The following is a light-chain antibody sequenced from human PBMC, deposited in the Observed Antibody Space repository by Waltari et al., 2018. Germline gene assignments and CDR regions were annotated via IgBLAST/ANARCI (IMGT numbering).Light chain of an antibody. Sequence: EIVLTQSPATLSLSPGERATLSCRASPTINNYLAWYQQRPGQAPRLLIYDASTRATGIPARFSGSGSGTDFTLTISSLEPEDFAIYYCQRRSNWPPTLTFGGGTKVEIK. V-gene: IGKV3-11*01. CDR3: QRRSNWPPTLT. J-gene: IGKJ4*01. CDR2: DAS. CDR1: PTINNY.